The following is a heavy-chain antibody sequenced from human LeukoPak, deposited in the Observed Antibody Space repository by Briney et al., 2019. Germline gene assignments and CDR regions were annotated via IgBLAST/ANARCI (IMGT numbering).Heavy chain of an antibody. Sequence: PSQTLSLTCTVSGGSISSGDYYWSWLRQPPGKGLEWIGYIYYSGSTYYNPSLKSRVTISVDTSKNQFSLKLSSVTAADTAVYYCARRYYDILTGYPCYFDYWGQGTLVTVSS. CDR3: ARRYYDILTGYPCYFDY. D-gene: IGHD3-9*01. J-gene: IGHJ4*02. CDR2: IYYSGST. CDR1: GGSISSGDYY. V-gene: IGHV4-30-4*01.